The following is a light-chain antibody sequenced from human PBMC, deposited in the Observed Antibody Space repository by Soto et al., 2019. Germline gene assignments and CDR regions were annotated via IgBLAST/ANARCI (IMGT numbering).Light chain of an antibody. Sequence: DIEMTQSPSTLSASLGDGVTITCRARESVSGSLAWYQQQPGKAPRLLIYDASNLESGVPARFSGSGSGTEFTLAISSLQPDDFAAYYCQQHNNYPRTFGQGTKVDIK. CDR3: QQHNNYPRT. V-gene: IGKV1-5*01. CDR1: ESVSGS. J-gene: IGKJ1*01. CDR2: DAS.